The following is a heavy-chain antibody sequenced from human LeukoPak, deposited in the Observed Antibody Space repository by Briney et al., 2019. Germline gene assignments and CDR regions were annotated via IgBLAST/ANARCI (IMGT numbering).Heavy chain of an antibody. V-gene: IGHV1-18*01. CDR1: GYSFTSYG. D-gene: IGHD3-10*01. J-gene: IGHJ3*02. CDR3: ARAGFGEWSKDAFDI. CDR2: ISAYNGNT. Sequence: ASVKVSCKASGYSFTSYGISWVRQAPGQGLEWMGWISAYNGNTNYAQKFQGRVTMTTDTSTSTAYIELRGLRSDDTAIYYCARAGFGEWSKDAFDIWGQGTMVTVSS.